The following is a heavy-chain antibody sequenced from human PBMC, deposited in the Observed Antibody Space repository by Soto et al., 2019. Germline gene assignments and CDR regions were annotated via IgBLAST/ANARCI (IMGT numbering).Heavy chain of an antibody. D-gene: IGHD5-12*01. J-gene: IGHJ4*02. CDR1: GFTFSNYG. CDR3: ATTFYSGPD. CDR2: ISFDGSNK. Sequence: GGSLRLSCAASGFTFSNYGMHWVRQAPGKGLEWVAVISFDGSNKYYADSVKGRFTISRDNSKNTLYLQMHSLRAEDTAVYYCATTFYSGPDWGQGTLVTVSS. V-gene: IGHV3-30*03.